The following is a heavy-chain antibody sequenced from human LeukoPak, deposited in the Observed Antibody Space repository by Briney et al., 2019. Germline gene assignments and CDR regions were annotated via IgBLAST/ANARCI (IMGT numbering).Heavy chain of an antibody. CDR2: INSDGSST. D-gene: IGHD6-19*01. V-gene: IGHV3-74*01. Sequence: PGGSLRLSCTASGFTFSYYGIDWVRQAPGKGLDWVSRINSDGSSTIYADSVKGRFTISRDNAKNTLYLQMNSLRAEDTAVYYCARRSAVTGGLDYWGQGTLVTVSS. CDR1: GFTFSYYG. CDR3: ARRSAVTGGLDY. J-gene: IGHJ4*02.